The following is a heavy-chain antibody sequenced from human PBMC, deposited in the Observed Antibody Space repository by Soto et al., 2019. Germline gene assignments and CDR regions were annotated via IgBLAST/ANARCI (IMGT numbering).Heavy chain of an antibody. CDR1: GYTFTSYG. CDR2: ISVYNGNT. J-gene: IGHJ1*01. V-gene: IGHV1-18*01. CDR3: ARARWVRYCQH. D-gene: IGHD1-1*01. Sequence: QVQLVQSGAEVKKPGASVKVSCKASGYTFTSYGISWVRQAPGQGLEWMGWISVYNGNTNYAQNLQGRVTMTTDTSTSEDYMEARSLRSDDTAVYYWARARWVRYCQHWGQGTLVTVSS.